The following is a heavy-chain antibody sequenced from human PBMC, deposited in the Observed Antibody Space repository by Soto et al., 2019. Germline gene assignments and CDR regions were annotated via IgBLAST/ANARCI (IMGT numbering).Heavy chain of an antibody. CDR3: AKDHWFGEYGPFDY. CDR2: ISYDGSNK. Sequence: GGSLRLSCAASGFTFSSYGMHWVRQAPGKGLEWVAVISYDGSNKYYADSVKGRFTISRDNSKNTLYLQMNSPRAEDTAVYYCAKDHWFGEYGPFDYWGQGTLVTVSS. J-gene: IGHJ4*02. CDR1: GFTFSSYG. V-gene: IGHV3-30*18. D-gene: IGHD3-10*01.